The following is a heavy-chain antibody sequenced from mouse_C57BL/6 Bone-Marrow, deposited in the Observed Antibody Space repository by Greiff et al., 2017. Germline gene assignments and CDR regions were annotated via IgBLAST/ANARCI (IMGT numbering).Heavy chain of an antibody. J-gene: IGHJ1*03. Sequence: EVKLMESGGGLVKPGGSLKLSCAASGFTFSSYTMSWVRQTPEKRLPWVAAISGGGGNTYYPDNVKGRFTFSSDNDKNILYRKMNSQRSKDTVLYYFSKQFTTVRAPKYFDVWGTGTPVTVSS. D-gene: IGHD1-1*01. V-gene: IGHV5-9*01. CDR1: GFTFSSYT. CDR3: SKQFTTVRAPKYFDV. CDR2: ISGGGGNT.